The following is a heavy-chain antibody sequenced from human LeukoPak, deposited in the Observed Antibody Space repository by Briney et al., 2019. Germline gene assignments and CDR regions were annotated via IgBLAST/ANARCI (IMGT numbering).Heavy chain of an antibody. CDR1: GGSFSGYY. D-gene: IGHD5-12*01. CDR3: ARSCRILDIVATIRARLGGNGFDI. Sequence: SETLSLTCGVDGGSFSGYYWNWIRQPPGKGLEWIGEINHSGSTNYNPSLKRRVTISVDTSQNQFSLKLSSVTAADKAVYYCARSCRILDIVATIRARLGGNGFDIWGQGTMVTVSS. CDR2: INHSGST. V-gene: IGHV4-34*01. J-gene: IGHJ3*02.